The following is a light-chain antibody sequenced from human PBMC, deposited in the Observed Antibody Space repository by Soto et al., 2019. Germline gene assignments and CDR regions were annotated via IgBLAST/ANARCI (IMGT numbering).Light chain of an antibody. CDR2: GPS. V-gene: IGKV3-20*01. CDR3: HQFGMSTFT. J-gene: IGKJ3*01. CDR1: QSVRGNY. Sequence: EVVLTQSPGTLSLSPGESATLSCRASQSVRGNYFAWYQQRPGQAPRLLVYGPSVRAAGIPDRFRGSGSRTDFNLTINTVEPEDFAVYYCHQFGMSTFTFGPGTTLDIK.